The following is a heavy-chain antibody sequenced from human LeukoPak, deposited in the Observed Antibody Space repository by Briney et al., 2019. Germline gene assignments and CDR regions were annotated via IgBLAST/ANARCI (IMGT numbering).Heavy chain of an antibody. CDR2: IYPDDSDT. D-gene: IGHD1-1*01. J-gene: IGHJ4*02. CDR3: SRRDTTYFDY. CDR1: AYKFSNYW. V-gene: IGHV5-51*01. Sequence: GESLKISRKGAAYKFSNYWIAWVRQMPGEDLEWMGIIYPDDSDTRYSPSFQGQVTISADKSISTAYLQWTSLKASDTAIYYCSRRDTTYFDYWGQGSLVTVSS.